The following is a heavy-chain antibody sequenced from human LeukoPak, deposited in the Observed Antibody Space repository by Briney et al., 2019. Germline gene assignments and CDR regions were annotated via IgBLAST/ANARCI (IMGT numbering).Heavy chain of an antibody. Sequence: SETLSLTCTVSGGSISSSSYYWGWIRQPPGKGLEWIGSIYYSGSTYYSPSLKSRVTISVDTSKNHFSLRLSSVTAADTAVYYCARRGRVEYSSSSYAFDIWGQGTMVTVSS. J-gene: IGHJ3*02. CDR3: ARRGRVEYSSSSYAFDI. V-gene: IGHV4-39*02. D-gene: IGHD6-6*01. CDR1: GGSISSSSYY. CDR2: IYYSGST.